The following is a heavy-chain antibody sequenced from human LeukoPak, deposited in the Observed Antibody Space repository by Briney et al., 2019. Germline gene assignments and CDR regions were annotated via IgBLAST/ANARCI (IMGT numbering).Heavy chain of an antibody. V-gene: IGHV4-39*01. CDR3: ARHVGEDGYYNILTGYYIGFYYYYMDV. J-gene: IGHJ6*03. Sequence: PSETLSLTCTVSGGSISSSSYYWGWIRQPPGKGLEWIGSIYYSGSTYYNPSLKSRVTISVDTSKNQFSLRLSSVTAADTAVYYCARHVGEDGYYNILTGYYIGFYYYYMDVWGKGTTVTISS. D-gene: IGHD3-9*01. CDR2: IYYSGST. CDR1: GGSISSSSYY.